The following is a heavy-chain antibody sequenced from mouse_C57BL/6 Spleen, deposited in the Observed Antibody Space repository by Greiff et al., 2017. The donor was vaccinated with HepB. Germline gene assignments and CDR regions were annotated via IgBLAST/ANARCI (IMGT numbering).Heavy chain of an antibody. CDR2: ISYDGSN. Sequence: EVQLQESGPGLVKPSQSLSLTCSVTGYSITSGYYWNWIRQFPGNKLEWMGYISYDGSNNYNPSLKNRISITRDTSKNQFFLKLNSVTTEDTATYYCASMITRGVPYWYFDVWGTGTTVTVSS. CDR1: GYSITSGYY. CDR3: ASMITRGVPYWYFDV. V-gene: IGHV3-6*01. D-gene: IGHD2-4*01. J-gene: IGHJ1*03.